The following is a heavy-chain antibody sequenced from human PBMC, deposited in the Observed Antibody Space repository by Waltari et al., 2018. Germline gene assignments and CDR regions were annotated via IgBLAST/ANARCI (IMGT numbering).Heavy chain of an antibody. CDR1: GGSFRGYY. V-gene: IGHV4-34*01. Sequence: QVQLQQWGAGLLKPSETLSLTCAVYGGSFRGYYWSWIRQPPGKGLEWIGEINHSGSTNYNPSLKSRVTISVDTSKNQFSLKLSSVTAADTAVYYCARVAAAGNYYYYGMDVWGQGTTVTVSS. J-gene: IGHJ6*02. CDR3: ARVAAAGNYYYYGMDV. D-gene: IGHD6-13*01. CDR2: INHSGST.